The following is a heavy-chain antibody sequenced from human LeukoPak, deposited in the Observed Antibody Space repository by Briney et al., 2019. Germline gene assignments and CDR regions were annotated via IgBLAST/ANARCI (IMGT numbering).Heavy chain of an antibody. CDR1: DYSISSRYF. CDR3: AREGIAVADTYYYYYMDV. D-gene: IGHD6-19*01. Sequence: SETLSLTCTVSDYSISSRYFWGWIRQPPGKGLEWIGSIYHSGGTSYNPSLKSRVTISVDTSKNQFSLKLNSVTAADTAVYYCAREGIAVADTYYYYYMDVWGKGTWVTVSS. CDR2: IYHSGGT. V-gene: IGHV4-38-2*02. J-gene: IGHJ6*03.